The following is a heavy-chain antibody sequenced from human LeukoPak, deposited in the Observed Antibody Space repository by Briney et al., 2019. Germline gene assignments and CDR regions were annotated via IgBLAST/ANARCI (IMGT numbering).Heavy chain of an antibody. CDR2: INHSGST. D-gene: IGHD5-18*01. Sequence: SETLSLTCAVYDGSFSGYYWSWIRQPPGKGLEWIGEINHSGSTNYNPSLKSRVTISVDTSKDQFSLKLSSVTAADTAVYYCARGGYSYGLLRSIQVSLDYYMDVWGKGTTVTVSS. CDR1: DGSFSGYY. V-gene: IGHV4-34*01. CDR3: ARGGYSYGLLRSIQVSLDYYMDV. J-gene: IGHJ6*03.